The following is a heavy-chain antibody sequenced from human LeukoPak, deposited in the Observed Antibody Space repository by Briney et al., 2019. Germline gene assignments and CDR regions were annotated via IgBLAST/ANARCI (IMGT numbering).Heavy chain of an antibody. Sequence: SETLSLTCAVHGGSFSGYYWSWIRQPPGKGLEWIGEINHSGSTNYNPSLKSRVTISVDTPKNQFSLKLSSVTAADTAVYYCARDPRIVATMTYYYYYGMDVWGQGTTVTVSS. J-gene: IGHJ6*02. V-gene: IGHV4-34*01. D-gene: IGHD5-12*01. CDR2: INHSGST. CDR3: ARDPRIVATMTYYYYYGMDV. CDR1: GGSFSGYY.